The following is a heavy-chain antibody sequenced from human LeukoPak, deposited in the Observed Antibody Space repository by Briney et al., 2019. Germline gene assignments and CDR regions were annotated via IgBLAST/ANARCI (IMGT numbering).Heavy chain of an antibody. Sequence: GGSLRLSCAASGFTFSSYAMHWVRQAPGKGLEWVAVISYDGSNKYYADSVKGRFTISRDNSKNTLYLQMNSLRAEDTAVYYCAKDSSYGYDILTGYNWFDPWGQGTLVTVSS. V-gene: IGHV3-30*04. CDR1: GFTFSSYA. CDR2: ISYDGSNK. D-gene: IGHD3-9*01. J-gene: IGHJ5*02. CDR3: AKDSSYGYDILTGYNWFDP.